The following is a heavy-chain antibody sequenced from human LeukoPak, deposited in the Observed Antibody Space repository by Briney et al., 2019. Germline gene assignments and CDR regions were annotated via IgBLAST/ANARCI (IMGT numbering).Heavy chain of an antibody. V-gene: IGHV1-2*02. D-gene: IGHD3-22*01. J-gene: IGHJ4*02. CDR3: ARAFMSYFYDSSGYSPLDY. CDR2: INPNSGGT. CDR1: GYTFTAYY. Sequence: ASVKVSCKASGYTFTAYYMHWVRQAPGQGLEWMGWINPNSGGTSYAQKFQGRVTVTRDTSISTAYMALSRLRSDDTAVYYCARAFMSYFYDSSGYSPLDYWGQGSLVTVSS.